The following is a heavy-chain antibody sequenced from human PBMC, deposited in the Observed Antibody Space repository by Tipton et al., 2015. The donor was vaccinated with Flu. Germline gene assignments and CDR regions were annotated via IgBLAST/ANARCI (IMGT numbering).Heavy chain of an antibody. J-gene: IGHJ6*03. V-gene: IGHV1-69*01. Sequence: QLVQSGAEVKKPGSSIKVSCQASGGTFSDYAINWVRQAPGQGPEWMGGIILIFGTTDYAQKFQDRLTIDADDSTSTAYMELRSLSSEDTAVYFCARDRSPGLERLDYYYMDVWGEGTTVTVSS. D-gene: IGHD2-21*01. CDR2: IILIFGTT. CDR3: ARDRSPGLERLDYYYMDV. CDR1: GGTFSDYA.